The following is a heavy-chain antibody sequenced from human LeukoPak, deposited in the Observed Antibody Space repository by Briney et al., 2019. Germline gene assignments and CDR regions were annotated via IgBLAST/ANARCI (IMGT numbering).Heavy chain of an antibody. V-gene: IGHV3-7*01. CDR3: ASPDDTGSTRGFDY. CDR2: IKQDGSEK. Sequence: QTGGSLRLSCAAAGFTFSNYWMSWVRQAPGKGLEWVANIKQDGSEKYYADSVKGRFSVSRDNAKNSLYLQMDYLSAVDTAVYYCASPDDTGSTRGFDYWGQGTLVTVSS. CDR1: GFTFSNYW. D-gene: IGHD1-26*01. J-gene: IGHJ4*02.